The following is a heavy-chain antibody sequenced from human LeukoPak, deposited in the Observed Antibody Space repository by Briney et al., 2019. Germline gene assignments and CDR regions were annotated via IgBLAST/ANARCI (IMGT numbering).Heavy chain of an antibody. V-gene: IGHV3-23*01. CDR2: ISGNGGST. CDR1: GFTFSSYA. J-gene: IGHJ3*02. Sequence: GGSLRLSCAASGFTFSSYAMSWVRQAPGKGLEWVSAISGNGGSTYYADSVKGRFTISRDNSKNTLYLQMNSLRAEDTAVYYCAKDSMIGDYYDSSGSDAFDIWGQGTMVTVSS. D-gene: IGHD3-22*01. CDR3: AKDSMIGDYYDSSGSDAFDI.